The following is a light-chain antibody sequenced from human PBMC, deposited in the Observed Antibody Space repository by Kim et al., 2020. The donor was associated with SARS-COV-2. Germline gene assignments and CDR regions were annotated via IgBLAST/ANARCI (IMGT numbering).Light chain of an antibody. CDR1: KLGDKY. J-gene: IGLJ1*01. Sequence: SYELTQPPSVSVSPGQTASITCSGYKLGDKYVSWYQQKPGQSPVVVIYQDNQRPSGIPERFFGSNSGNTATLTISGTQAMDEADYYCQAWDSSTHNYV. V-gene: IGLV3-1*01. CDR2: QDN. CDR3: QAWDSSTHNYV.